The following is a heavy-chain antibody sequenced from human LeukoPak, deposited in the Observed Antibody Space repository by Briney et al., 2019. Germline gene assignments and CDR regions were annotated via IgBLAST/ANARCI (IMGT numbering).Heavy chain of an antibody. Sequence: GGSLRLSRAASGFTFSSYAMSWVRQAPGKGLEWASAISGSGGSTYYADSVKGRFTISRDNSKNTLYLQMNSLRAEDTAVYYCAKGFLANMIGSGVGFDYWGQGTLVTVSS. CDR2: ISGSGGST. CDR3: AKGFLANMIGSGVGFDY. J-gene: IGHJ4*02. V-gene: IGHV3-23*01. D-gene: IGHD3-22*01. CDR1: GFTFSSYA.